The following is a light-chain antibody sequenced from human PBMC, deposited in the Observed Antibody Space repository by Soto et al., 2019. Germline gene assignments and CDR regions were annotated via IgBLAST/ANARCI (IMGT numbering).Light chain of an antibody. CDR3: CSYAGTAAYV. Sequence: ELSQPASVLGSPGQSIIISCAGTGRVVPPPHLVSWSHHHPGNAPMPSICQVNTPPSRISNRFSASKSDDTASLTISGLQAVAEADSSCCSYAGTAAYVAGTGTKVTVL. V-gene: IGLV2-23*02. J-gene: IGLJ1*01. CDR1: GRVVPPPHL. CDR2: QVN.